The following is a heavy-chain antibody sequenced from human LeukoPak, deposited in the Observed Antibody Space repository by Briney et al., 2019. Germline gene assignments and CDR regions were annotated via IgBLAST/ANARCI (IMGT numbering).Heavy chain of an antibody. V-gene: IGHV3-53*01. J-gene: IGHJ4*02. CDR3: GRDLGGRSGY. D-gene: IGHD1-26*01. CDR2: IYSGGST. Sequence: GGSLRLSCAASGFTVSSNYMSWVRQAPGKGLEWVSVIYSGGSTYYADSVKGRFTISRDNSKSTLYLQMNSLRAEDTAVYYCGRDLGGRSGYWGQGTLVTVSS. CDR1: GFTVSSNY.